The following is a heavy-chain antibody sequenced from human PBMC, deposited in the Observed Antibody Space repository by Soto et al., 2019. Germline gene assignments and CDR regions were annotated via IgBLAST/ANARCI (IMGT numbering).Heavy chain of an antibody. CDR2: IYYSGST. V-gene: IGHV4-59*08. D-gene: IGHD2-8*01. CDR1: GGSISSYY. Sequence: QVQLQESGPGLVKPSETLSLTCTVSGGSISSYYWSWIRQPPGKGLEWIGYIYYSGSTNYNPSLKSRVTISVDTSKNQFSLKLSSVTAADTAVYYCARGPDASVIDYWGQGTLVAVSS. J-gene: IGHJ4*02. CDR3: ARGPDASVIDY.